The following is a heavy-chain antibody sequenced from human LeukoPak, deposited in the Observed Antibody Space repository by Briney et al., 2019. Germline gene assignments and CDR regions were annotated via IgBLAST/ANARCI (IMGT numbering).Heavy chain of an antibody. CDR3: ARHRSRYYFDY. D-gene: IGHD1-26*01. J-gene: IGHJ4*02. CDR2: INHSGST. Sequence: SETLSLTCAVYGGSFSGYYWSWIRQPPGKGLEWIGEINHSGSTNYNPSLKSRVTISVDTSKNQFSLKLSSVTAADTAVYYCARHRSRYYFDYWGQGTLVTVSS. CDR1: GGSFSGYY. V-gene: IGHV4-34*01.